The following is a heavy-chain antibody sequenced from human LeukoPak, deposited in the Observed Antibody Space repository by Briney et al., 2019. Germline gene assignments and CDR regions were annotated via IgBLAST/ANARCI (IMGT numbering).Heavy chain of an antibody. CDR1: GFTFSNFA. V-gene: IGHV3-48*04. CDR3: ANTILTGAL. J-gene: IGHJ4*02. Sequence: GGSLRLSCAASGFTFSNFAMTWVRQAPGKGPEWVSYISGSSRTIYYADSVKGRFTISRDNAKNSLYLQMNSLRAEDTAVYYCANTILTGALWGQGTLVTVSS. D-gene: IGHD2-2*02. CDR2: ISGSSRTI.